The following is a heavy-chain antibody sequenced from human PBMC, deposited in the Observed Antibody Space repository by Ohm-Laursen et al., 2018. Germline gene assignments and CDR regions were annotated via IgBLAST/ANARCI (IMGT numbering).Heavy chain of an antibody. V-gene: IGHV1-2*02. J-gene: IGHJ6*02. CDR2: INPNSGGT. CDR1: GYTFTGYY. CDR3: ARTPRVVVAATYYYYGMDV. D-gene: IGHD2-15*01. Sequence: ASVKVSCKASGYTFTGYYMHWVRQAPGQGLEWMGWINPNSGGTNYAQKFQGRVTMTRDTSISTAYMELSRLRSDDTAVYYCARTPRVVVAATYYYYGMDVWGQGTTVTVSS.